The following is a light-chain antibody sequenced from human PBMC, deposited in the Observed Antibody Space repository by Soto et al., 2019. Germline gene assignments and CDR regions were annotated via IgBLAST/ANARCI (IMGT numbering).Light chain of an antibody. CDR1: QSVAKNF. Sequence: EIVLTQSPGTLSLSPGERATLSCRARQSVAKNFLAWYQQKPGQAPTLLIYGASSRATGIPDRFSGSGAGTDFTLTISRLEPEDVAVSHCHQDASSPLTLVGGTKVDIK. CDR3: HQDASSPLT. V-gene: IGKV3-20*01. J-gene: IGKJ4*01. CDR2: GAS.